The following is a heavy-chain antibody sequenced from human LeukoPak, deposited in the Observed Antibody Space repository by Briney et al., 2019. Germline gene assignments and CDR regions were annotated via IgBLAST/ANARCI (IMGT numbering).Heavy chain of an antibody. J-gene: IGHJ4*02. D-gene: IGHD3-22*01. CDR1: GFTFSSYA. CDR2: ISGSGGST. V-gene: IGHV3-23*01. CDR3: AKDVRITMIVVVITTLFDY. Sequence: GGSLRLSCAASGFTFSSYAMSWVRQAPGKGLEWVSAISGSGGSTYYADPVKGRFTISRDNSKNTLYLQMNSLRAEDTAVYYCAKDVRITMIVVVITTLFDYWGQGTLVTVSS.